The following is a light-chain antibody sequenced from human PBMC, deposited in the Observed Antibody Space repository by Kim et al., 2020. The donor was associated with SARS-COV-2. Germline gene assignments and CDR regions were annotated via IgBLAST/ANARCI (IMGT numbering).Light chain of an antibody. J-gene: IGKJ4*01. V-gene: IGKV3-11*01. CDR1: HNVDIN. CDR2: DAA. Sequence: PWESDTLTCRASHNVDINLAWYQQTPGQPTRLIIYDAAIRVAGIPDRFSGSGSGTDFTLTIGSLAPEDFAVYYCQQRGNWPPALTFGGGTKVDIK. CDR3: QQRGNWPPALT.